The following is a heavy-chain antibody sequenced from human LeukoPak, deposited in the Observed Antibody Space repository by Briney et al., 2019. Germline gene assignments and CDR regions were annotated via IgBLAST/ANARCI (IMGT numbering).Heavy chain of an antibody. D-gene: IGHD2-8*01. Sequence: GGSLRLSCAASGFTFSSHWMSWVRQAPGKGLEWVANINQDGTEQYYVDSVKGRFTISRDNAKNSLYLQMNSLRVEDTAVYYCAKDSRERVYVSNWYFDLWGRGTLVTVSS. CDR3: AKDSRERVYVSNWYFDL. CDR2: INQDGTEQ. J-gene: IGHJ2*01. V-gene: IGHV3-7*01. CDR1: GFTFSSHW.